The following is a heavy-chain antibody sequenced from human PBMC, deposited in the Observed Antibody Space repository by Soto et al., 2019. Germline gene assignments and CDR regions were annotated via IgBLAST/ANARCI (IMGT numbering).Heavy chain of an antibody. Sequence: GESLKISCKASGYSFTTYWIGWVRQMPGKGLEWMGIIYPGDSDTRYSPSFQGQVTISADKSISTAYLQWSSLKASDSAMFYCSRKDIAGNSVDFWGQGTLVTVSS. CDR1: GYSFTTYW. CDR3: SRKDIAGNSVDF. D-gene: IGHD6-13*01. V-gene: IGHV5-51*01. CDR2: IYPGDSDT. J-gene: IGHJ4*02.